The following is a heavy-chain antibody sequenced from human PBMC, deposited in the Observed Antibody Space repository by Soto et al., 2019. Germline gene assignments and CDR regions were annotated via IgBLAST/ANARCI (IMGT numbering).Heavy chain of an antibody. CDR3: AKGSGSYPDY. CDR1: GFNFSTYA. J-gene: IGHJ4*02. CDR2: IGGSDGSA. V-gene: IGHV3-23*01. D-gene: IGHD3-10*01. Sequence: GPLRLSCAASGFNFSTYAMTWVRQAPGKGLAWVSTIGGSDGSAYYADSVKGRFTISRDNSKNTLYLQMNTLRAEDTAVYYCAKGSGSYPDYWGQGTLVTVSS.